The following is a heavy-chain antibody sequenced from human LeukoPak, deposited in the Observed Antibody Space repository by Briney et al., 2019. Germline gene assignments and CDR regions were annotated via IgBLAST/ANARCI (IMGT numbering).Heavy chain of an antibody. Sequence: PSETLPLTCSVSGGSISYYYWSWIRQFPGEGLEWIGYISDGESPDYTPSLQSRVTIYVDSSKNQFFLNLTSVTAADTAVYYCAQDRFSFVHWGQGTLVTVSS. CDR2: ISDGESP. CDR1: GGSISYYY. V-gene: IGHV4-59*01. D-gene: IGHD2-2*01. CDR3: AQDRFSFVH. J-gene: IGHJ1*01.